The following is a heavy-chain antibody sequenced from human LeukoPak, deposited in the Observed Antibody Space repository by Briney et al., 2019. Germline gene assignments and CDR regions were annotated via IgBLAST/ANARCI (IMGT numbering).Heavy chain of an antibody. V-gene: IGHV4-39*07. CDR2: IYYTGST. CDR1: GGSISRSGYY. CDR3: ARGPYYSDSVTYSFDY. D-gene: IGHD3-22*01. Sequence: SETLSLTCTVSGGSISRSGYYWGWIRQTPGKGLEWIGSIYYTGSTNYNSSLTSRVTISVDTSKNQFSLELNSVTAADTAVYYCARGPYYSDSVTYSFDYWGQGALVTVSS. J-gene: IGHJ4*02.